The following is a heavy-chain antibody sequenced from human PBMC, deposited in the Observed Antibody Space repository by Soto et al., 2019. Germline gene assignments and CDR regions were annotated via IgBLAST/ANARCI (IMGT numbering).Heavy chain of an antibody. J-gene: IGHJ4*02. V-gene: IGHV1-18*01. Sequence: QVQLVQSGAEVKKPGASVKVSCKASGYTFTSYGISWVRQAPGQGLEWMGWISAYNGNTNYAQKLQGRVTMTTDTSTSTAYMELRSLRSDDTAVYYCAALTYYYDSSGYYYPLRDWGQGTLVTVSS. CDR1: GYTFTSYG. CDR3: AALTYYYDSSGYYYPLRD. CDR2: ISAYNGNT. D-gene: IGHD3-22*01.